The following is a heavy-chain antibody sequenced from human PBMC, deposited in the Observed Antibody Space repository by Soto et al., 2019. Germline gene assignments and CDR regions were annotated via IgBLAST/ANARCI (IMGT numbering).Heavy chain of an antibody. CDR3: AKGGYTFAYE. CDR1: GFSFSTSS. J-gene: IGHJ4*02. V-gene: IGHV3-23*01. Sequence: GSLRLSCAASGFSFSTSSMAWVRQPPVKGLEWVSAISPSASDTLYADSVKGRFTISRDNSQNTLFLQMTSLRADDTAVYYCAKGGYTFAYEWGQGALVTVSS. CDR2: ISPSASDT. D-gene: IGHD5-18*01.